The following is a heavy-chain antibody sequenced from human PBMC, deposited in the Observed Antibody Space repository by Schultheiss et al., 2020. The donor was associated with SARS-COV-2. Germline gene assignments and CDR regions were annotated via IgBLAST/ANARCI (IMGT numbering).Heavy chain of an antibody. CDR1: GFTFSSYG. J-gene: IGHJ4*02. Sequence: GGSLRLSCAASGFTFSSYGMHWVRQAPGKGLEWVAVIWYDGSNKYYADSVKGRVTMTTDTSTSTAYMELRSLRSDDTAVYYCARVSSGGYYDFWSGYHYYFDYWGQGTLVTVSS. D-gene: IGHD3-3*01. CDR2: IWYDGSNK. V-gene: IGHV3-33*01. CDR3: ARVSSGGYYDFWSGYHYYFDY.